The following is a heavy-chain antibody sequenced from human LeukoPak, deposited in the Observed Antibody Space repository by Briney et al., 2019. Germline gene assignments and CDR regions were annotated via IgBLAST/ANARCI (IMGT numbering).Heavy chain of an antibody. V-gene: IGHV3-33*01. Sequence: GGSLRLSCAASGFTFSSYGMHWVRQAPGKGLEWVAVIWYDRSNKYYADSVKGRFTISRDNSKNTLYLQMNSLRAEDTAVYYCARVNYGDYAGIDYWGQGTLVTVSS. CDR3: ARVNYGDYAGIDY. J-gene: IGHJ4*02. CDR1: GFTFSSYG. CDR2: IWYDRSNK. D-gene: IGHD4-17*01.